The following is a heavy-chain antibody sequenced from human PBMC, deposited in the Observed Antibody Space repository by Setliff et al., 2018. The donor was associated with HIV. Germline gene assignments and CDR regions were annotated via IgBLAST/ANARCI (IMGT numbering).Heavy chain of an antibody. J-gene: IGHJ5*02. CDR3: ARGFSVYSSSDPLLNWLDP. V-gene: IGHV1-3*01. CDR1: GYTFTRYD. D-gene: IGHD6-6*01. Sequence: ASVKVSCKASGYTFTRYDIHWVRQAPGQRLEWMGRINADNGNTKYSQKFQDRVTITRDTSASTVYMELSSLRSDDTAVYFCARGFSVYSSSDPLLNWLDPWGQGTLVTVSS. CDR2: INADNGNT.